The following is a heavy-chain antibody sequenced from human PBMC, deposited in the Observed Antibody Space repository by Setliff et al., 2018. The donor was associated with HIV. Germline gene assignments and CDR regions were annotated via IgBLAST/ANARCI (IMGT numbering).Heavy chain of an antibody. Sequence: SATLSLTCNVSGDSLNTYYWSWIRQSGGKGLEWIGRIYASGKTTFNPSLKSRVRMSVDTSKNQFSLKLTSVTASDTAVYYCARGNNDLESFDYWGQGALVTVSS. CDR2: IYASGKT. CDR1: GDSLNTYY. V-gene: IGHV4-4*07. J-gene: IGHJ4*02. D-gene: IGHD3-3*01. CDR3: ARGNNDLESFDY.